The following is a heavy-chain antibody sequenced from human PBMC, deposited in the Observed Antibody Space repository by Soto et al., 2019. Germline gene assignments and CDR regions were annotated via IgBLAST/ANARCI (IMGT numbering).Heavy chain of an antibody. V-gene: IGHV3-30*18. CDR2: ISYDGSNK. D-gene: IGHD3-22*01. J-gene: IGHJ4*02. Sequence: GGSLRLSCAASGFTFSSYGMHWVRQAPGKGLEWVAVISYDGSNKYYADSVKGRFTISRDNSKNTLYLQMNSLRAEDTAVYYCAKDRPLQYYYDSSGYSHYFDYWGQGT. CDR1: GFTFSSYG. CDR3: AKDRPLQYYYDSSGYSHYFDY.